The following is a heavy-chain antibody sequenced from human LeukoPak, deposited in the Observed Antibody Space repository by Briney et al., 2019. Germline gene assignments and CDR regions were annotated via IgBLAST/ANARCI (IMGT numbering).Heavy chain of an antibody. Sequence: PSETLSLTCAVYGGSFSGYYWSWIRQPPGKGLEWIGEINHSGSTNYNPSLKSRVAISVDTSKNQFSLKLSSVTAADMAVYYCARGRITIFGVVISMRKAFDIWGQGTMVTVSS. CDR2: INHSGST. V-gene: IGHV4-34*01. CDR3: ARGRITIFGVVISMRKAFDI. D-gene: IGHD3-3*01. CDR1: GGSFSGYY. J-gene: IGHJ3*02.